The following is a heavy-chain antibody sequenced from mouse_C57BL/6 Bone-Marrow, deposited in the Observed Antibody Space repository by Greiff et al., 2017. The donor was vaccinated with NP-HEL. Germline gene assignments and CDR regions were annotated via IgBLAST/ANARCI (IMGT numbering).Heavy chain of an antibody. J-gene: IGHJ2*01. V-gene: IGHV5-4*01. D-gene: IGHD2-2*01. CDR1: GFTFSSYA. CDR3: ARDRGMVTRLDY. CDR2: ISDGGSYT. Sequence: EVQLVESGGGLVKPGGSLKLSCAASGFTFSSYAMSWVRQTPEKRLEWVATISDGGSYTYYPDNVKGRFTISRDNAKNNLYLQMSHLKSEDTAMYYCARDRGMVTRLDYWGQGTTLTVSS.